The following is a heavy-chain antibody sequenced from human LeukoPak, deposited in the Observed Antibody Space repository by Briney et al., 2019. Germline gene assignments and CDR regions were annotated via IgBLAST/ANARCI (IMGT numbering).Heavy chain of an antibody. Sequence: SETLSLTCTVSGGSISGYYWSWIRQPPGKGLEWIGYIYYSGSTNYNPSLTSRVTISVDTSKNQFSLKLSSVTAADTAVYYCARLLAGPLGGLFDYWGQGTLVTVSS. CDR2: IYYSGST. J-gene: IGHJ4*02. V-gene: IGHV4-59*08. CDR1: GGSISGYY. D-gene: IGHD3-16*01. CDR3: ARLLAGPLGGLFDY.